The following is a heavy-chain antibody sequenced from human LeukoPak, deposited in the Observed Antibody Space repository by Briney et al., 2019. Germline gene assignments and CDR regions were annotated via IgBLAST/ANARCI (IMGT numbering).Heavy chain of an antibody. D-gene: IGHD3-9*01. V-gene: IGHV1-69*05. Sequence: SVKVSCXASGGTFSIYAISWVRQARGQGLEWMARIIPIFGTANYAQKFQGRVTITTDESTSTAYMELSSLRSEDTAVYYCAGDYDILTGYYHDAFDIWGQGTMATVSS. CDR1: GGTFSIYA. J-gene: IGHJ3*02. CDR3: AGDYDILTGYYHDAFDI. CDR2: IIPIFGTA.